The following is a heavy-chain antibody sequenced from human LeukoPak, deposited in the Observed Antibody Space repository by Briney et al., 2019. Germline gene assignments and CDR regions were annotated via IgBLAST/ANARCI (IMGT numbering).Heavy chain of an antibody. J-gene: IGHJ6*03. V-gene: IGHV3-21*01. CDR1: GFTFSSYS. CDR3: AKDGVIPSYYYIDV. D-gene: IGHD2-2*01. CDR2: ISSSGNYI. Sequence: GGSLRLSCAASGFTFSSYSMNWVRQAPGKGLEWVSSISSSGNYIYYADSVRGRFTISRDTAKNSLYLHMNSLRGEDTAVYYCAKDGVIPSYYYIDVWGKGTTVTVSS.